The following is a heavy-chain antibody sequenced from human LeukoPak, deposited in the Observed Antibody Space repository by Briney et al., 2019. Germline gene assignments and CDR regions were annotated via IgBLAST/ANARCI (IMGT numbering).Heavy chain of an antibody. V-gene: IGHV3-23*01. J-gene: IGHJ4*02. Sequence: PGGSLRLSCAASGFTFSSYAMSWVRQAPGKGLEWVSAISGSGGSTYYADSVKGRFTVSRDNSKNTLYLQMNSLRAEDTAVYYCAKGVYCSSTSCPPDYWGQGTLVTVSS. CDR2: ISGSGGST. D-gene: IGHD2-2*01. CDR3: AKGVYCSSTSCPPDY. CDR1: GFTFSSYA.